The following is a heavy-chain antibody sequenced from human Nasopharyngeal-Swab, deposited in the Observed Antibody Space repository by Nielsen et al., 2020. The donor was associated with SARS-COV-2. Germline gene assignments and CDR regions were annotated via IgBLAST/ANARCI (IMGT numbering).Heavy chain of an antibody. V-gene: IGHV2-5*02. J-gene: IGHJ4*01. Sequence: SAPTLVKPTHTLTLTCTFTGFSLSTRGVGLGWIRQPPGKALESLALIYWDDDKRYSPSLKSRLTITKDTTKNQVVLTMTNMDPVDTATYYCAHRLAVTAFDYWGQGTLVTVSS. CDR2: IYWDDDK. CDR1: GFSLSTRGVG. D-gene: IGHD2-21*02. CDR3: AHRLAVTAFDY.